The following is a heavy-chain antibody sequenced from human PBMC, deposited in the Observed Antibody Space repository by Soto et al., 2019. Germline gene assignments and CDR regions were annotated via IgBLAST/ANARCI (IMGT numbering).Heavy chain of an antibody. CDR3: ARETTGGYCSSTSCYTWGLVYYYGMDV. J-gene: IGHJ6*02. D-gene: IGHD2-2*02. CDR2: INHSGST. Sequence: SETLSLTCAVYGGSFSGYYWSWIRQPPGKGLEWIGEINHSGSTNYNPTLKSRVTISVDTSKNQFSLKLSSVTSADTAVYHCARETTGGYCSSTSCYTWGLVYYYGMDVCGQGPTVTVYS. V-gene: IGHV4-34*01. CDR1: GGSFSGYY.